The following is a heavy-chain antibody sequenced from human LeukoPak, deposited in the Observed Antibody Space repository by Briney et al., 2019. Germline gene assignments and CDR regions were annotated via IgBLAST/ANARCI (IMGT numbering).Heavy chain of an antibody. CDR2: MNPNSGNA. Sequence: ASVKVSCKASGYTFTSYDINCVRQATGQGLEWMGWMNPNSGNAGYAQKFQGRVTMARNTSISTAYMELSSLRSAVTAVYYCARGPYGDAPDYWGQGTLVTVSS. CDR3: ARGPYGDAPDY. D-gene: IGHD4-17*01. CDR1: GYTFTSYD. V-gene: IGHV1-8*01. J-gene: IGHJ4*02.